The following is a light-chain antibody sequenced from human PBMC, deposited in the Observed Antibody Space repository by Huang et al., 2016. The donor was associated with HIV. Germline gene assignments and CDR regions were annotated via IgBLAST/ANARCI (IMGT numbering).Light chain of an antibody. Sequence: DIQMTQSSSTLSASVGDRVTIACRASQSVSTWLAWYQQKAGRAPNLLIYEASTLESGVPSGFSGGGSGTDFTLTISSLQPDDFATYYCQQYKSFPWTFGQWTKVEV. CDR3: QQYKSFPWT. V-gene: IGKV1-5*03. CDR1: QSVSTW. CDR2: EAS. J-gene: IGKJ1*01.